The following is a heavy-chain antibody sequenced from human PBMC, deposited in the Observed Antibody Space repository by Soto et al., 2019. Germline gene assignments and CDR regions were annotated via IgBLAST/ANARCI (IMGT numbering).Heavy chain of an antibody. V-gene: IGHV4-39*01. CDR3: ARRTVNIRTFYSGLKTHCFDY. D-gene: IGHD6-19*01. J-gene: IGHJ4*02. CDR2: IYYSGST. Sequence: QLQLQESGPGLVKPSETLSLTCAVSGGSISSSSYYWGWIRQPPGKGLEWIGSIYYSGSTYYTPSLQSRVAISVDTSKNQFSLKLNPVTAADTAVYYCARRTVNIRTFYSGLKTHCFDYWGQGTLVTVSS. CDR1: GGSISSSSYY.